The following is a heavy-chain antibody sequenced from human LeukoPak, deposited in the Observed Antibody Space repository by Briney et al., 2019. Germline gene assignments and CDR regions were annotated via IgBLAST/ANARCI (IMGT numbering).Heavy chain of an antibody. D-gene: IGHD2-15*01. CDR3: ARRGAERKCSGGSCYYDY. V-gene: IGHV5-51*01. CDR1: GYSFTNYW. J-gene: IGHJ4*02. CDR2: IYPGDSDI. Sequence: GESLQISCKASGYSFTNYWIAWLRQTPGKGLEWMGIIYPGDSDIRYSPSFQGQVTISADKSISTAYLQWSSLKASDTAMYYCARRGAERKCSGGSCYYDYWGQGTLVTVSS.